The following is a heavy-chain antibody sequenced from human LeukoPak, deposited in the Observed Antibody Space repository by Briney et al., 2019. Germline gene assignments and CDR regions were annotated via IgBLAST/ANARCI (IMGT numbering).Heavy chain of an antibody. Sequence: GGSLRLSCATSGFTFSTYAMSWVRQAPGKGLEWVSAISDNGGSTYYADSVKGRFTISRDNSNNRLYLQMNSLRAEDTAVYYCAKGIRQYPEPSSWSCFDYWGQGTLVTVSS. J-gene: IGHJ4*02. CDR1: GFTFSTYA. V-gene: IGHV3-23*01. CDR3: AKGIRQYPEPSSWSCFDY. D-gene: IGHD6-13*01. CDR2: ISDNGGST.